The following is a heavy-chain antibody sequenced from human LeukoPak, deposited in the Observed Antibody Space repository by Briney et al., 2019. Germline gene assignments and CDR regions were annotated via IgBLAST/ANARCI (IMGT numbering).Heavy chain of an antibody. Sequence: ASVKVSCKVSGYTLTELSMHWVRQAPGKGLEWMGGFDPEDGETIYAQKFQGRVTMTEDTSTDTAYMELSSLRAEEPAVYCCATDYSGYDIQLRRFLVSAFDIRGQGTMVTVSS. V-gene: IGHV1-24*01. D-gene: IGHD5-12*01. CDR2: FDPEDGET. J-gene: IGHJ3*02. CDR3: ATDYSGYDIQLRRFLVSAFDI. CDR1: GYTLTELS.